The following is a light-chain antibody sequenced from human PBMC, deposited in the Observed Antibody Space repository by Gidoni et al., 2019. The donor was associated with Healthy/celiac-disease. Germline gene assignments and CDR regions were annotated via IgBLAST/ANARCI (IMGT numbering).Light chain of an antibody. CDR2: GAS. CDR1: QSVSSSY. J-gene: IGKJ2*01. Sequence: EIVLTQSPGTLSLSPGERATLPCRASQSVSSSYLAWYQQKPGQAPRLLIYGASSRATGIPDRCSGSGSGTDFTLTISRLEPEDVAVYYCQQYGSSPPYTFGQGTKLEIK. V-gene: IGKV3-20*01. CDR3: QQYGSSPPYT.